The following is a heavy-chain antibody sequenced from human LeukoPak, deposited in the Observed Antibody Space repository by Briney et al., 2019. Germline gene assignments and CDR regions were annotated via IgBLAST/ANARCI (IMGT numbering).Heavy chain of an antibody. D-gene: IGHD3-3*01. V-gene: IGHV1-3*01. CDR3: ARHWGYDFWSGYPDY. Sequence: GASVKVSCTASGYTFTSYAMHWVRQAPGQRLEWMGWINAGNGNTKYSQKFQGRVTITRDTSASTAYMELSSLRSEDTAVYYCARHWGYDFWSGYPDYWGQGTLVTVSS. CDR2: INAGNGNT. CDR1: GYTFTSYA. J-gene: IGHJ4*02.